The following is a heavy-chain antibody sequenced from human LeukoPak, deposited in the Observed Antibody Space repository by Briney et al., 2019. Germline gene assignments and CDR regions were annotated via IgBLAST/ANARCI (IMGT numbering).Heavy chain of an antibody. CDR3: ARDPRRELEAFDI. Sequence: PSETLSLTCTVSGGSISSGDYYWRWLRQPPGKGLEWIGYIYYSGSTYYNPSLKSRVTISVDTSKNQFSLKLSSVTAADTAVYYCARDPRRELEAFDIWGQGTMVTVSS. CDR2: IYYSGST. CDR1: GGSISSGDYY. V-gene: IGHV4-30-4*08. D-gene: IGHD1-26*01. J-gene: IGHJ3*02.